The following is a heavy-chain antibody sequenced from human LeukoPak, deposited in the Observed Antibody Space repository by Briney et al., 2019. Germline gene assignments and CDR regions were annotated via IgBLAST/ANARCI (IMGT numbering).Heavy chain of an antibody. J-gene: IGHJ4*02. Sequence: PGGCLRLSCAASGFTFSSSWMSWVRRAPGKGLEWVANIRQDGNEKYFADSVKGRFTISRDNAKNSLFLQINSLRAEDTAVYYCARDRTGAGLDYWGQGTLVTVSS. CDR2: IRQDGNEK. CDR3: ARDRTGAGLDY. CDR1: GFTFSSSW. V-gene: IGHV3-7*03. D-gene: IGHD1-14*01.